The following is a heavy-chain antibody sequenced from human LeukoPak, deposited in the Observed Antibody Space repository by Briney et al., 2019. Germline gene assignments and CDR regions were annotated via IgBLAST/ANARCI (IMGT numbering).Heavy chain of an antibody. CDR1: GFTFSSYG. D-gene: IGHD5-24*01. J-gene: IGHJ4*02. Sequence: PGGSLRLSCAASGFTFSSYGMHWVRQAPGKGREWGAFIRYDGSNKYYADSVKGRFTISRDNSKNTLYLQMNSLRAEDTAVYYCARVGGYNSYFGYWGQGSLVTVSS. CDR2: IRYDGSNK. CDR3: ARVGGYNSYFGY. V-gene: IGHV3-30*02.